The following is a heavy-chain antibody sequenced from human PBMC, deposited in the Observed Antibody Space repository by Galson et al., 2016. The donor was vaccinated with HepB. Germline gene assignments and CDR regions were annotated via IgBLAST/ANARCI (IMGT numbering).Heavy chain of an antibody. CDR3: AASTWVTTGFDY. D-gene: IGHD4-17*01. CDR2: ISYDGTNK. CDR1: GFAFSTFG. V-gene: IGHV3-30*03. Sequence: SLRLSCAASGFAFSTFGMHWVRQAPGKGLEWVAIISYDGTNKFFIDSVRGRFTISRDNSKNIVYLQMNSLRAADTAVYYCAASTWVTTGFDYWGQGTLVTVSS. J-gene: IGHJ4*02.